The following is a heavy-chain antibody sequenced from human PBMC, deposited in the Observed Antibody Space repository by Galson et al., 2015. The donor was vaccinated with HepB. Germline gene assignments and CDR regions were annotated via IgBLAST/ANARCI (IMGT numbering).Heavy chain of an antibody. Sequence: SLRLSCAASGFTFRNAWMNWVRQAPGKGLEWVGRIKSKTDGGTTDYAAPVKGRFTISRDDSKNTLYLQINSLKTEDTAVYYCTTDIWTYTSLDYWGQGTRVTVSS. J-gene: IGHJ4*02. CDR3: TTDIWTYTSLDY. CDR1: GFTFRNAW. CDR2: IKSKTDGGTT. V-gene: IGHV3-15*07. D-gene: IGHD3/OR15-3a*01.